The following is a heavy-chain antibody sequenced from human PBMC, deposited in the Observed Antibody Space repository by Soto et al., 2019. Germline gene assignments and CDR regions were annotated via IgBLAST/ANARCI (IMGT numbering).Heavy chain of an antibody. D-gene: IGHD5-12*01. CDR2: FFYTGST. V-gene: IGHV4-61*03. CDR3: AGGTDGKKVAY. Sequence: QVQLQESGPGLVKSSETLSLTCTVSGGSVTSEHYYWNWIRQPPGKGLEWIGYFFYTGSTNYNPSLESRLTMSVDVSKNHFSLRLTSVTAADTAMYYCAGGTDGKKVAYWGQGALVTVSS. CDR1: GGSVTSEHYY. J-gene: IGHJ4*02.